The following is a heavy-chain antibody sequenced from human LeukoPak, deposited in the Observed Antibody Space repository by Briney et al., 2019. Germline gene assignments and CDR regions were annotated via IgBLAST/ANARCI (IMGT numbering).Heavy chain of an antibody. D-gene: IGHD3-22*01. CDR3: AREGYYDSSGYYFH. CDR1: GGSISSYY. CDR2: INHSGST. Sequence: SETLSLTCTVSGGSISSYYWSWIRQPPGKGLEWIGEINHSGSTNYNPSLKSRVTISVDTSKNQFSLKLSSVTAADTAVYYCAREGYYDSSGYYFHWGQGTLVTVSS. V-gene: IGHV4-34*01. J-gene: IGHJ4*02.